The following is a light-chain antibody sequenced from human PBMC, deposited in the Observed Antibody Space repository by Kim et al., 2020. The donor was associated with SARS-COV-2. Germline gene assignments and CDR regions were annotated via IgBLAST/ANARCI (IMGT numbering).Light chain of an antibody. CDR1: QSVSGSY. CDR2: GAS. CDR3: QQYGGSPWT. Sequence: EIVLTQSPGTLSLSPGERATLSCRASQSVSGSYLAWYQQKPGQAPSLLIYGASNRATDIPDRFSGSGSGTEFTLTITRLEPVDFAVYYCQQYGGSPWTFGQGTKVDIK. V-gene: IGKV3-20*01. J-gene: IGKJ1*01.